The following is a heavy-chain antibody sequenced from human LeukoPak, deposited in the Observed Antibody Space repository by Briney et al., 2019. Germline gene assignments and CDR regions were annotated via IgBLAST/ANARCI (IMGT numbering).Heavy chain of an antibody. CDR3: ARDLPARGYGMDV. CDR2: INPDSGGT. CDR1: GYTFTSYY. V-gene: IGHV1-2*02. J-gene: IGHJ6*02. Sequence: GASVKVSCKASGYTFTSYYLHWVRQAPGQGLERMGWINPDSGGTNFAQKFQGRVTMTRDTSISTAYMELSSLRSDDTAVYYCARDLPARGYGMDVWGQGTTVTVSS. D-gene: IGHD1-26*01.